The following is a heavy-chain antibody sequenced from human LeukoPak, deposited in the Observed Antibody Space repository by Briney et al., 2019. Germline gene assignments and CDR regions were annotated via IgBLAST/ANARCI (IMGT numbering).Heavy chain of an antibody. J-gene: IGHJ4*02. Sequence: GGSLRLSCAASGFTFSSYAMHWVRQAPGKGLEWVAVISYDGSNKYYADSVKGRFTISRDNSKNTLYLQMNSLRAEDTAVYYCARDHRSHGDYFEASYFDYWGQGTLVTVSS. CDR2: ISYDGSNK. D-gene: IGHD4-17*01. CDR3: ARDHRSHGDYFEASYFDY. V-gene: IGHV3-30*04. CDR1: GFTFSSYA.